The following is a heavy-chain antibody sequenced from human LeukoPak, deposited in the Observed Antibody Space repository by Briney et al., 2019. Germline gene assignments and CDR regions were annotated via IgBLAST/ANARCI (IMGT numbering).Heavy chain of an antibody. J-gene: IGHJ4*02. CDR2: IFYSGST. CDR1: GGSISSSSYY. V-gene: IGHV4-39*07. D-gene: IGHD3-22*01. Sequence: NPSETLSLTCTVSGGSISSSSYYWGWIRQPPGKGLEWIGSIFYSGSTYYNPSLKSRVTISVDTSKNQFSLKLSSVTAADTAVYYCARGTYYSSGYYSVRYWGQGTLVTVSS. CDR3: ARGTYYSSGYYSVRY.